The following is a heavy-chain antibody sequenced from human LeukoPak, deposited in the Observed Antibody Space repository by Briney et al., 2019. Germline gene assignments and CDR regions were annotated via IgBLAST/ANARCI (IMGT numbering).Heavy chain of an antibody. V-gene: IGHV4-31*03. CDR2: IYYSGST. CDR1: GGSISSGGYY. CDR3: ARDMEDSSGYYYYYYGMDV. J-gene: IGHJ6*02. D-gene: IGHD3-22*01. Sequence: PSETLSLTCTVSGGSISSGGYYWSWIRQHPGKGLEWIGYIYYSGSTYYNPSPKSRVTISVDTSKNQFSLKLSSVTAADTAVYYCARDMEDSSGYYYYYYGMDVWGQGTTVTVSS.